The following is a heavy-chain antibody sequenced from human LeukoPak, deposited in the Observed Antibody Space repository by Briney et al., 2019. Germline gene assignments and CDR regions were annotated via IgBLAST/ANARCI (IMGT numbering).Heavy chain of an antibody. D-gene: IGHD3-22*01. V-gene: IGHV3-9*01. CDR3: AKDQAHSSGYSGFDY. J-gene: IGHJ4*02. Sequence: GRSLRLSCAASGFTFDDYAMHWVRQAPGKGLEWVSGISWNSGSMGYADSVKGRFTISRDNSKNTLYLQMNSLRAEDTAVYYCAKDQAHSSGYSGFDYWGQGTLVTVSS. CDR1: GFTFDDYA. CDR2: ISWNSGSM.